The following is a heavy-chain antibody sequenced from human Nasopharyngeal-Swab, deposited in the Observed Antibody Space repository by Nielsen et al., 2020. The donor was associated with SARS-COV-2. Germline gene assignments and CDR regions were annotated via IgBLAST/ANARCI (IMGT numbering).Heavy chain of an antibody. CDR3: ARAGTYYDIWSGSPGGMDV. CDR2: MNPNSGNT. Sequence: ASVKVSCKASGYTFTSYDINWVRQATGQGLEWMGWMNPNSGNTGYAQKFQGRVTMTRNTSISTAYMELSSLRSEDTAVYYCARAGTYYDIWSGSPGGMDVWGQGTTVTVSS. CDR1: GYTFTSYD. J-gene: IGHJ6*02. V-gene: IGHV1-8*01. D-gene: IGHD3-3*01.